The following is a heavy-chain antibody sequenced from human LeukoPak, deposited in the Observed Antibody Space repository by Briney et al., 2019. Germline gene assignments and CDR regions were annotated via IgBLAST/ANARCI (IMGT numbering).Heavy chain of an antibody. V-gene: IGHV3-21*01. D-gene: IGHD6-6*01. CDR2: ISSSSSYI. J-gene: IGHJ3*02. Sequence: KELEWVSSISSSSSYIYYADSVKGRFTISRDNAKNSLYLQMNSLRAEDTAVYYCARARYSSSSVAFDIWGQGTMVTVSS. CDR3: ARARYSSSSVAFDI.